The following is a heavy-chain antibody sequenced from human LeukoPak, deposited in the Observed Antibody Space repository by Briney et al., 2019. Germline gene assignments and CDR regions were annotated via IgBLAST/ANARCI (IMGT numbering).Heavy chain of an antibody. CDR3: ARDRSRGIAVAGRGFDY. CDR2: IWYDGSNK. V-gene: IGHV3-33*01. J-gene: IGHJ4*02. D-gene: IGHD6-19*01. Sequence: GRSLRLSCAASGFTFSSYGMHWVRQAPGKGLEWVAVIWYDGSNKYYADSVKGRLTISRDNSKNTLYLQMNSLRAEDTAVYYCARDRSRGIAVAGRGFDYWGQGTLVTVSS. CDR1: GFTFSSYG.